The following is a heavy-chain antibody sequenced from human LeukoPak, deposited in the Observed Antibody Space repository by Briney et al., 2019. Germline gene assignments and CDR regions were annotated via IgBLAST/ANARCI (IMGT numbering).Heavy chain of an antibody. CDR1: GFTFSSYS. J-gene: IGHJ3*02. CDR3: ARDRSYDFWSVHRVDAFDI. D-gene: IGHD3-3*01. Sequence: GGSLRLSCAASGFTFSSYSMNWVRQAPGKGLEWVSYISSSSSTIYYADSVKGRFTISRDNAKNSLYLQMNSLRAEDTAVYYCARDRSYDFWSVHRVDAFDIWGQGTMVTVSS. CDR2: ISSSSSTI. V-gene: IGHV3-48*01.